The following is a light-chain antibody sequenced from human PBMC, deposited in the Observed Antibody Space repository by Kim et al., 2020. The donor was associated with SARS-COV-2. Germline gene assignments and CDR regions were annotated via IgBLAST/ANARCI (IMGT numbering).Light chain of an antibody. CDR1: KLGTKY. CDR2: EDT. J-gene: IGLJ2*01. V-gene: IGLV3-1*01. Sequence: SLSPGQTASITCSGDKLGTKYTCWYQQRPGRSPVLVISEDTKRPSGIPERFSGSNSGNTATLTITGTLAMDEADYYCQAWDSTTLLFGGGTKLTVL. CDR3: QAWDSTTLL.